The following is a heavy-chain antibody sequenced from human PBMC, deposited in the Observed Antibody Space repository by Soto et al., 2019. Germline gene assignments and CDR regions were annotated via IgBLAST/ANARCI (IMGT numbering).Heavy chain of an antibody. CDR2: IDWDDDK. Sequence: DTGPTLGNPTQTLTLTCTFSGFSLSTNSLCVSWIRQPPGKALEWLARIDWDDDKYYSTSLKTRLTISKDTSKNQVVLTMTNMDPVDTATYYCARSRVPAGYHFDSWGQGTLVTVSS. CDR3: ARSRVPAGYHFDS. D-gene: IGHD2-2*01. V-gene: IGHV2-70*11. J-gene: IGHJ4*02. CDR1: GFSLSTNSLC.